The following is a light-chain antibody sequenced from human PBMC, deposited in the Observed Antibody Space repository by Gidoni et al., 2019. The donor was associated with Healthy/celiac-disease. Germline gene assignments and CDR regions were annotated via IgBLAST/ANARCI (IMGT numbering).Light chain of an antibody. CDR3: QQYNSYSPRT. CDR2: DAY. J-gene: IGKJ1*01. V-gene: IGKV1-5*01. Sequence: DIQMTQSPSTLSASVGDRVTITCRASQSISSRMDWYQQKPGKAPKLLIYDAYSLESGVPSRFSGSGSGTEFTLTISSLQPDDFATYSCQQYNSYSPRTFGQGTKVEIK. CDR1: QSISSR.